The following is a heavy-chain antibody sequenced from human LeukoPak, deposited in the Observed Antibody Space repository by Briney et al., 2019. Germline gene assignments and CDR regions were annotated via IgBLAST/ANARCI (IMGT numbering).Heavy chain of an antibody. CDR1: GGSFSGYY. J-gene: IGHJ6*03. CDR2: IYHSGRT. Sequence: SETLSLTCAVYGGSFSGYYWDWIRQPPGKGLEWIGEIYHSGRTNYNPSLKSRVTILVDTSKNQFSLKLSSVTAADTAVYFRARGVVSHSDCGACDPSPHYHFHMDVWGKGTTVTVSS. V-gene: IGHV4-34*01. D-gene: IGHD2-21*01. CDR3: ARGVVSHSDCGACDPSPHYHFHMDV.